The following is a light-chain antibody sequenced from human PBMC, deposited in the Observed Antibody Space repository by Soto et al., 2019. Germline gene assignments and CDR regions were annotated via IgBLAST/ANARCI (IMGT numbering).Light chain of an antibody. CDR3: QQANSFLLT. J-gene: IGKJ4*01. CDR2: KTS. V-gene: IGKV1-5*03. CDR1: QSISNW. Sequence: DIQMTQSPSTLSASVGDRVTITCRASQSISNWLAWYQQKPGKAPKLLIYKTSNLESGVPSRFSGSGSGTEFSLTISSLQPDDFATYYCQQANSFLLTFGGGTTVEIK.